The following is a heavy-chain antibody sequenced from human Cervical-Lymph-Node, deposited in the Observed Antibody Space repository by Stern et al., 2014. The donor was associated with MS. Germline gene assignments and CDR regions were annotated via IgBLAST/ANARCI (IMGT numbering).Heavy chain of an antibody. D-gene: IGHD3-22*01. V-gene: IGHV3-9*01. CDR1: GFKFGDYG. CDR3: VKGRSNYYDSSLDS. CDR2: ISWNSGVI. J-gene: IGHJ4*02. Sequence: EVQLVESGGGLVQHGRSLRLSCADSGFKFGDYGMHWVRQAPGKGLEWVSGISWNSGVIGYAEAVKGRFTISRDNAKDSLYLQMNTLRAEDAALYYCVKGRSNYYDSSLDSWGQGTLVTVSS.